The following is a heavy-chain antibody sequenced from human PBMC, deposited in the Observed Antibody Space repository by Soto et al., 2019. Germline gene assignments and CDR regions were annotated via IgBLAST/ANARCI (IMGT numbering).Heavy chain of an antibody. CDR3: ASGGGNLDY. Sequence: PSETLSLTCTVSGVSISSYHLSWIRQPPGKGLEWIGYIYYSGSTKYNPALKRRRTISVDTSKNQISLKLSYVTVEDTAVYYCASGGGNLDYWGQGTLVTVSS. D-gene: IGHD2-15*01. CDR2: IYYSGST. CDR1: GVSISSYH. J-gene: IGHJ4*02. V-gene: IGHV4-59*01.